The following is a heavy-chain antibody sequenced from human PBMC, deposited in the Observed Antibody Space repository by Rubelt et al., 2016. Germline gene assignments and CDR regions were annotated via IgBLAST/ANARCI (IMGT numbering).Heavy chain of an antibody. Sequence: QVQLQESGPGLVKPSQTLSLTCTVSGGSISRGGYYWSWIRHHPGKGLEWIGYIYYSGSNNCNPSLKSRVTISVDTPKNQFSRKLSSVTAADTGGYYCARGTVAGTNDYWGQGTLVTVSS. CDR3: ARGTVAGTNDY. CDR2: IYYSGSN. D-gene: IGHD6-19*01. J-gene: IGHJ4*02. V-gene: IGHV4-31*03. CDR1: GGSISRGGYY.